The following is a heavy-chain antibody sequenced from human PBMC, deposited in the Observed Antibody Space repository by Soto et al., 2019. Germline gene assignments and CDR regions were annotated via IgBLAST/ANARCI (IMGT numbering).Heavy chain of an antibody. CDR2: ISAYNGNT. CDR3: ARGLYRRGTYYAVDH. J-gene: IGHJ1*01. D-gene: IGHD1-26*01. CDR1: GYTPTNYD. V-gene: IGHV1-18*01. Sequence: GPEVKKPGASVKVSCKTSGYTPTNYDIGWVRQAPGQGLEYMGWISAYNGNTNYARKLQDRVTLTTDTSTRTAYMELRSLQSDDTAIYYCARGLYRRGTYYAVDHWRQGTLVTVSS.